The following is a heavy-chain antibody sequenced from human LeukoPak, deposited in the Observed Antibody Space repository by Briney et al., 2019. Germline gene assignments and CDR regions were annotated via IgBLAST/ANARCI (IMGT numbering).Heavy chain of an antibody. D-gene: IGHD3-10*01. J-gene: IGHJ3*01. CDR1: GGSISTYY. CDR2: MYYSGTT. V-gene: IGHV4-59*01. Sequence: PSETLSLTCAVYGGSISTYYWNWIRQPPGKGLEWIGHMYYSGTTSYSPSLKSRASLSVDTSKNQVSLKLTSVSAADTAMYYCVGEKSFFGEAVWGQGTMVTVSS. CDR3: VGEKSFFGEAV.